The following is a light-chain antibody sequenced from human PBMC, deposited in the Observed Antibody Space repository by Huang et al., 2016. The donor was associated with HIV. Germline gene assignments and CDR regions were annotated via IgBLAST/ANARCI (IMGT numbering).Light chain of an antibody. Sequence: IQMTQSPTPLSASIRDRVAIACRASQNINTYLNWYQQKPGKAPKLLISSASTRHRGVPSRFSGSGSGTDFTLTIRGLQRDDFATYYCQQSYSALSSFGPGTRL. CDR1: QNINTY. CDR2: SAS. V-gene: IGKV1-39*01. J-gene: IGKJ5*01. CDR3: QQSYSALSS.